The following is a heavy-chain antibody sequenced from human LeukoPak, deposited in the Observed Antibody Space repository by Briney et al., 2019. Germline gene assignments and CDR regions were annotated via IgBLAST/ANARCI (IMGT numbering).Heavy chain of an antibody. CDR3: ARGDYYGSGSYPDY. D-gene: IGHD3-10*01. CDR1: GFTFSSYG. CDR2: ISYDGSNK. V-gene: IGHV3-30*03. J-gene: IGHJ4*02. Sequence: PGGSLRLSCAASGFTFSSYGMHWVRQAPGKGLEWVAVISYDGSNKYYADSVKGRFTISRDNSKNTLYLQMNSLRAEDTAVYYCARGDYYGSGSYPDYWGQGTLVTVSS.